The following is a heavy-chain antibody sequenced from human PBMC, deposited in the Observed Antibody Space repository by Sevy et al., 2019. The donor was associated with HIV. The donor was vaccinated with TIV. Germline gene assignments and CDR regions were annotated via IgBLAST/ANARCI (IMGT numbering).Heavy chain of an antibody. J-gene: IGHJ4*02. CDR2: IMPSGIT. CDR3: ARGQWEHPF. V-gene: IGHV4-34*01. Sequence: SETLSLTCSVSGGSMNIYYWSWIRQPPGKGLEWIGEIMPSGITNYNPSLKSRVSISIDTSKNQFSLKVNSVTAADTAIYYCARGQWEHPFWGQGTQVTVSS. CDR1: GGSMNIYY. D-gene: IGHD1-26*01.